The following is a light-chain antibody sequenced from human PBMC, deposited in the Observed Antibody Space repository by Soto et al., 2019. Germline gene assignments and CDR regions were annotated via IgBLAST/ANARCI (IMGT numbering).Light chain of an antibody. CDR1: QSVSSY. Sequence: VMTQSPATLSLSPGERATLSCMASQSVSSYLAWYQQKPGQAPRLLIYDASNRATGIPARFSGSGSGTDFTLTISSLEPEDFAVYYCQQRSNWLITFGQGTRLEIK. CDR2: DAS. V-gene: IGKV3-11*01. CDR3: QQRSNWLIT. J-gene: IGKJ5*01.